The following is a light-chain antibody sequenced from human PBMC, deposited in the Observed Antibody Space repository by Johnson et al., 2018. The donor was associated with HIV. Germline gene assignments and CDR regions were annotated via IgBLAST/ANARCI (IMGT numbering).Light chain of an antibody. CDR2: DNN. V-gene: IGLV1-51*01. J-gene: IGLJ1*01. CDR3: GTWDSSLSAGRV. Sequence: QSVLTQPPSVSAAPGQKVTISCSGSSSNIGGHYVSWYQHLPGTAPKLLIYDNNKRPSGIPDRFSGSKSGTSAALGITGLQTGDEADYYCGTWDSSLSAGRVLGTGTKVTVL. CDR1: SSNIGGHY.